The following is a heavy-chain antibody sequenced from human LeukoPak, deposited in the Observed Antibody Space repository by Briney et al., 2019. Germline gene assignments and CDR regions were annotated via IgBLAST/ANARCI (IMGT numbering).Heavy chain of an antibody. CDR3: AQGYRYGRFDY. Sequence: SETLSLTCTVSGGSISSYYWSWIRQPPEKGLEWIGFIHYSGGTNYNPSLKSRVTISVDTSKNQFSLNLSSVTAADTAVYYCAQGYRYGRFDYWGQGTLVTVSS. CDR2: IHYSGGT. J-gene: IGHJ4*02. D-gene: IGHD5-18*01. CDR1: GGSISSYY. V-gene: IGHV4-59*03.